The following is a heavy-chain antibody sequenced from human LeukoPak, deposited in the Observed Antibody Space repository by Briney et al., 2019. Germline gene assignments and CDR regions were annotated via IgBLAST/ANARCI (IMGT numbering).Heavy chain of an antibody. D-gene: IGHD6-19*01. V-gene: IGHV1-2*06. CDR3: ARVLEQWTEYLVLDYGMDV. CDR1: GYTFTGYY. J-gene: IGHJ6*02. Sequence: ASVKVSCKASGYTFTGYYMHWVRQAPGQGLEWMGRINPNSGGTNYAQKFQGRVTMTRDTSISTAYMELSRLRSDDTAVYYCARVLEQWTEYLVLDYGMDVWGQGTTVTVSS. CDR2: INPNSGGT.